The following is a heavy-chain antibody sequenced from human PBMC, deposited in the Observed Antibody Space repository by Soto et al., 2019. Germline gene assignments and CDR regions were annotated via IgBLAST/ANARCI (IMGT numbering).Heavy chain of an antibody. CDR1: GDSVSSNSAA. J-gene: IGHJ6*02. V-gene: IGHV6-1*01. CDR2: TYYRSKWYN. D-gene: IGHD4-17*01. Sequence: KQSQTLSLTCAISGDSVSSNSAAWNWIRQSPSRGLEWLGRTYYRSKWYNDYAVSVKSRITINPATSKDQFSLQLNSVTPEDAAVYYSARDRRTTGDYYGMDVWGQGTTVTVSS. CDR3: ARDRRTTGDYYGMDV.